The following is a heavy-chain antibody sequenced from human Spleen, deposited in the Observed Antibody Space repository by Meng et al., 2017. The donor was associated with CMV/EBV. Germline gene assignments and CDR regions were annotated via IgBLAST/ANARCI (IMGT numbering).Heavy chain of an antibody. Sequence: ASVKVSCKASGYTFTAHYFHWVRQAPGQGLEWMGWMNPNNGDTGYAEKFQGRVTMTRDTSISTVYMELNSLRSEDTAVYYCTRVEGPAGAMLKYFYYYGMEVWGQGTTVTVSS. D-gene: IGHD6-13*01. V-gene: IGHV1-8*02. CDR1: GYTFTAHY. J-gene: IGHJ6*02. CDR2: MNPNNGDT. CDR3: TRVEGPAGAMLKYFYYYGMEV.